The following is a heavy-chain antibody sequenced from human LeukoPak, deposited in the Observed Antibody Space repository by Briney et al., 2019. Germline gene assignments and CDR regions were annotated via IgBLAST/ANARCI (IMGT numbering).Heavy chain of an antibody. V-gene: IGHV3-23*01. D-gene: IGHD4-17*01. CDR2: ISGSGGST. Sequence: PGGSLRLSCAASGFTFSSYAMSWVRQAPGKGLEWVSAISGSGGSTYYADSVKGRFTISRDNSKNTLYLQMNSLRAEDTAVYYCARDLSDGDYGDYWGQGTLVTVSS. J-gene: IGHJ4*02. CDR1: GFTFSSYA. CDR3: ARDLSDGDYGDY.